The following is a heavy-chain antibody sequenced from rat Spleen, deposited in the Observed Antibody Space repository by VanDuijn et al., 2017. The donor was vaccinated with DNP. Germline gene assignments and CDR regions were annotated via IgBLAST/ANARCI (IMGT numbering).Heavy chain of an antibody. J-gene: IGHJ2*01. D-gene: IGHD1-11*01. V-gene: IGHV5-22*01. Sequence: EVQLVESGGGLVQPGGSMKLSCAASGFTFSDYNMAWIRQVPGKGLEWVASIYNSGGSTYYPDSVKGRFTVSRDNAKSTLYLQMNSLRSEDMATYYCARHGRRVFDYWGQGVMVTVSS. CDR1: GFTFSDYN. CDR2: IYNSGGST. CDR3: ARHGRRVFDY.